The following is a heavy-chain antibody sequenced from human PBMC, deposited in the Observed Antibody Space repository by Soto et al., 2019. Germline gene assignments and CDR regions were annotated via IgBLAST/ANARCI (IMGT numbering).Heavy chain of an antibody. Sequence: QVQLVQSGAEVKKPGASVKISCKASGYTFTTYYLHWVRQAPGQGLEWMGIINPVTGSTSSAQNFRGRVSVTRDTSTSTVYMELYSLSSEDTAVYYCARDPNFSLTFHYYGMDVWGQGTMVTVSS. J-gene: IGHJ6*02. CDR3: ARDPNFSLTFHYYGMDV. CDR2: INPVTGST. V-gene: IGHV1-46*01. CDR1: GYTFTTYY.